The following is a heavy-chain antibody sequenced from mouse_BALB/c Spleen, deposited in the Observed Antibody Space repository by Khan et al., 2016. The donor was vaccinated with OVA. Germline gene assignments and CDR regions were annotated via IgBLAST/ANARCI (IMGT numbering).Heavy chain of an antibody. CDR3: ARFETTVADY. Sequence: QVQLQQSGPELVKPGASVKMSCKASGYTFTDYIISWVKQRTGQGLEWIGEIYPGSGTTHYNEKFNGKATLTADKSSNTAYMQLNSLTSEDSAIYFCARFETTVADYWGQGTTLTVSS. J-gene: IGHJ2*01. D-gene: IGHD1-1*01. CDR2: IYPGSGTT. V-gene: IGHV1-81*01. CDR1: GYTFTDYI.